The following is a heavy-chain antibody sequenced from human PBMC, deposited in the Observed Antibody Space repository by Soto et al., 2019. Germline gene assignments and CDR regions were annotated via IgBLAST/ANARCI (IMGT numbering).Heavy chain of an antibody. CDR3: AREDSWWFDP. CDR2: LNSDGSGT. CDR1: GFTFTRYW. D-gene: IGHD2-15*01. V-gene: IGHV3-74*01. J-gene: IGHJ5*02. Sequence: EVQLVESGGGVVQPGGALRLSCAASGFTFTRYWMHWVRQAPGKGLVWVSRLNSDGSGTSYADSVKGRFTISRDNAKNTVYLQMNSLRAEDTAVYYCAREDSWWFDPWGQGALVTVSS.